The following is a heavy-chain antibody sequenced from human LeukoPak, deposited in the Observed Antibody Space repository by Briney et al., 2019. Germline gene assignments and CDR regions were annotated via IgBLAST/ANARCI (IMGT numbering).Heavy chain of an antibody. J-gene: IGHJ4*02. D-gene: IGHD2-8*01. CDR3: SRENGAFPPFGY. CDR1: GGSISNTNW. CDR2: ISLTGLT. V-gene: IGHV4-4*02. Sequence: SETLSLTCGVSGGSISNTNWWSWVRQPPGQGLEWIGEISLTGLTHYNPSLESRVTVSLDKSKNQLSLNLTSVTAADTAVYYCSRENGAFPPFGYWGQGTLVTVLS.